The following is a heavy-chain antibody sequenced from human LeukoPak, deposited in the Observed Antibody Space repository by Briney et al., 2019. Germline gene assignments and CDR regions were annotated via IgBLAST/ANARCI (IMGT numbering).Heavy chain of an antibody. V-gene: IGHV4-59*01. CDR3: AREDYSYGYYYFDY. J-gene: IGHJ4*02. D-gene: IGHD5-18*01. CDR1: GGSISSYY. Sequence: PSETLSLTCTVSGGSISSYYWSWIRQPPGKGPEWIGYIYYSGSTNYNPSLKSRVTISVDTSKNQFSLKLSSVTAADTAVYYCAREDYSYGYYYFDYWGQGTLVTVSS. CDR2: IYYSGST.